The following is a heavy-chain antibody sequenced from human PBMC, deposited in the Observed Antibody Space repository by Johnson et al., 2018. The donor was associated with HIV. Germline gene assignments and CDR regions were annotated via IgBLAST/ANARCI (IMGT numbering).Heavy chain of an antibody. Sequence: VQLVESGGGVVQPGGSLRLSCAASGFTFSNYAIHWVRQAPGKGLEWVALISYDGTDKFYATSVKGRFTVSRDNSNNTLYLQMNSLRAEDTAVYYCARDAPDSGSYNAFDIWGQGTMVTVSS. CDR2: ISYDGTDK. V-gene: IGHV3-30*04. CDR3: ARDAPDSGSYNAFDI. D-gene: IGHD1-26*01. CDR1: GFTFSNYA. J-gene: IGHJ3*02.